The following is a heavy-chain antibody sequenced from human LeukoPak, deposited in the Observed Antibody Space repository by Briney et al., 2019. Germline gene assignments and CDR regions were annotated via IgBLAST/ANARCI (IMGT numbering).Heavy chain of an antibody. D-gene: IGHD1-26*01. Sequence: GGSLRLSCAASGFTFSSYEMNWVRQAPGKGLEWVSYISSSGSTIYYADSVRGRFTISRDNAANSLFLQMDSLRGEDTAVYYCARDPYSGAYGADYYYFMDVWGRGTTVTVSS. V-gene: IGHV3-48*03. CDR1: GFTFSSYE. CDR3: ARDPYSGAYGADYYYFMDV. J-gene: IGHJ6*03. CDR2: ISSSGSTI.